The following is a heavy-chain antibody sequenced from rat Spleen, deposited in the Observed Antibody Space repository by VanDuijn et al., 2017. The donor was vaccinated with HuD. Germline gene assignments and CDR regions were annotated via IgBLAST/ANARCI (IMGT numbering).Heavy chain of an antibody. CDR1: GFTFSNYD. D-gene: IGHD1-3*01. J-gene: IGHJ2*01. CDR3: ARHAGDYGSYFDY. Sequence: EVQLVESGGGLVRPGRSLKLSCAASGFTFSNYDMAWVRQAPTKGLEWVASISTGGGNTYYRDSVKGRFTISRDSAESTLYLQMDSLRSEDTATYYCARHAGDYGSYFDYWGQGVMVTVSS. CDR2: ISTGGGNT. V-gene: IGHV5S23*01.